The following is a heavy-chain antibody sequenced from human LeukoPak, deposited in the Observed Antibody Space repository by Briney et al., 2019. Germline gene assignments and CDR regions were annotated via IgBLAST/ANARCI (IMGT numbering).Heavy chain of an antibody. Sequence: PSETLSLTCTVSGGSISSYYWSWIRQPPGKGLEWIGYIYYSGSTNYNPSLKSRVTISVDTSKSQFSLKLSSVTAADTAVYYCARGRITMVRGVLPHDAFDIWGQGTMVTVSS. CDR1: GGSISSYY. CDR3: ARGRITMVRGVLPHDAFDI. D-gene: IGHD3-10*01. CDR2: IYYSGST. V-gene: IGHV4-59*01. J-gene: IGHJ3*02.